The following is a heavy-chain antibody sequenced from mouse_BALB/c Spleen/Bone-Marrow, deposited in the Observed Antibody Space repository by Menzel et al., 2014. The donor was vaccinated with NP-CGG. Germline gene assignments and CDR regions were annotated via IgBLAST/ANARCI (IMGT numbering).Heavy chain of an antibody. V-gene: IGHV1-4*01. Sequence: VQLQQSGAELARPGASVKMSCKASGYTFTSYTMHWVKQRPGQGLEWVGYINPSSGYTNYNQKFKDKATLTADKSSSTAYMQLSSLTSEDSAVYYCARSRSYDEVDYWGQGTTLTVSS. J-gene: IGHJ2*01. D-gene: IGHD2-12*01. CDR1: GYTFTSYT. CDR2: INPSSGYT. CDR3: ARSRSYDEVDY.